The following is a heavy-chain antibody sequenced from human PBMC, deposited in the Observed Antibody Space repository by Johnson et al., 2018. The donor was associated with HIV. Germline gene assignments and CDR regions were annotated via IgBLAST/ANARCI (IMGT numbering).Heavy chain of an antibody. CDR2: INQYGSEE. CDR3: ASSTVMMTDDAFDI. CDR1: GFAFGSYW. D-gene: IGHD4-11*01. Sequence: VQLVESGGGLVQPGGSLRLSCAASGFAFGSYWMHWVRQAPGKGLQWVANINQYGSEEYYVDSVKGRFTISRYNAKNSMYLQMNTLNAEDTAVYYCASSTVMMTDDAFDIWGQGTVVTVSP. J-gene: IGHJ3*02. V-gene: IGHV3-7*05.